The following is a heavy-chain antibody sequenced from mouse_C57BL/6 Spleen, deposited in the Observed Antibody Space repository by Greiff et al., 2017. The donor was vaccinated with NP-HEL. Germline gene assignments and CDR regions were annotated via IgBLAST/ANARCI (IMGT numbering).Heavy chain of an antibody. Sequence: VQLQESGPGLVQPSQSLSITCTVSGFSLTSYGVHWVRQSPGKGLEWLGVIWRGGSTDYNAAFMSRLSITKDNSKSQVFFKMNSLQADDTAIYYGAKNSFIIYAMDYWGQGTSVTVSS. J-gene: IGHJ4*01. CDR1: GFSLTSYG. D-gene: IGHD1-1*01. CDR2: IWRGGST. CDR3: AKNSFIIYAMDY. V-gene: IGHV2-5*01.